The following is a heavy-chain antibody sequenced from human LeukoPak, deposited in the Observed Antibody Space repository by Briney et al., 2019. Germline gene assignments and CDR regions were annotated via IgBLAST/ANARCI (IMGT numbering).Heavy chain of an antibody. Sequence: SQTPSLTCALSGDSVSSNSAAWNWIRQSPSRGLEWLGRTYYRSKWYNDYAVSVKSRITTNPDTSKNQFSLQLNSVTPEDTAVYYCARSIAVAGTLNYWGQGTLVTVSS. CDR3: ARSIAVAGTLNY. J-gene: IGHJ4*02. CDR1: GDSVSSNSAA. CDR2: TYYRSKWYN. D-gene: IGHD6-19*01. V-gene: IGHV6-1*01.